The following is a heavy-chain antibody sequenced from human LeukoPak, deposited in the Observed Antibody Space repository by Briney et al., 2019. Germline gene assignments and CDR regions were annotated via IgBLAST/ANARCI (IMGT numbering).Heavy chain of an antibody. CDR1: GGSFSGYY. CDR2: INLSGST. Sequence: SGTLSLTCAVYGGSFSGYYWSWIRQPPGKGLGWIGEINLSGSTNYNPSLKSRVTISLDTSKSQFSLKVRYVTAADTAVYYCAREVDTAMVRAFDIWGQGTVVTVSS. D-gene: IGHD5-18*01. J-gene: IGHJ3*02. V-gene: IGHV4-34*01. CDR3: AREVDTAMVRAFDI.